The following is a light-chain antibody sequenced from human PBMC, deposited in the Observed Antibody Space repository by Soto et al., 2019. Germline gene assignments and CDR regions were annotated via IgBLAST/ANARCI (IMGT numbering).Light chain of an antibody. Sequence: QSALTQPASVSGSPGQSITISCTGASSDVGTYNLVSWYRQYPGKAPQLLISEVSKLASGVSNRFSGSKSGNTASLTISGLQAEDEADYFCCSYAGSTTFVLFGGGTKVTVL. CDR1: SSDVGTYNL. J-gene: IGLJ2*01. CDR3: CSYAGSTTFVL. CDR2: EVS. V-gene: IGLV2-23*02.